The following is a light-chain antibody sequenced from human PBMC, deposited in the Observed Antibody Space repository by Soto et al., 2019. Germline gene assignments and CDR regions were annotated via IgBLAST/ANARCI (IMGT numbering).Light chain of an antibody. CDR3: QAWDSSSVV. V-gene: IGLV3-1*01. Sequence: SYELTQPPSVSVSPGQTASITCSGDKLGDNYVCWYQQKPGQSPVLVIYQDNMRPSGIPERFAGSNSGNTATLTISGTQAMDEADYSCQAWDSSSVVFGGGTKGTVL. CDR2: QDN. CDR1: KLGDNY. J-gene: IGLJ2*01.